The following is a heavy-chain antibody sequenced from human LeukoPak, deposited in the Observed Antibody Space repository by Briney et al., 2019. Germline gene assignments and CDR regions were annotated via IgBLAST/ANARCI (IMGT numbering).Heavy chain of an antibody. J-gene: IGHJ5*02. Sequence: PSETLSLTCTVSGGSISSSSYYWGWIRQPPGKGLEWIGSIYYSGSTYYNPSLKSRVTISVDTSKNQFSLKLSSVTAADTAVYYCARDVWFDPWGQGTLVTVST. V-gene: IGHV4-39*02. CDR1: GGSISSSSYY. CDR2: IYYSGST. CDR3: ARDVWFDP.